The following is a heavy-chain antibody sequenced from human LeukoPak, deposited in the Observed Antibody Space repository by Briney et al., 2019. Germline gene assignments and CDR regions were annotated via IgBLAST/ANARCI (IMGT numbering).Heavy chain of an antibody. D-gene: IGHD3-10*01. CDR1: GGTFSSYA. Sequence: SVKVSFKASGGTFSSYAISWVRQAPGQGLEWMGGIIPIFGTANYAQKFQGRVTITADESTSTAYMGLSSLRSEDTAVYYCARYGSGSFKNYWFDPWGQGTLVTVSS. J-gene: IGHJ5*02. CDR3: ARYGSGSFKNYWFDP. CDR2: IIPIFGTA. V-gene: IGHV1-69*13.